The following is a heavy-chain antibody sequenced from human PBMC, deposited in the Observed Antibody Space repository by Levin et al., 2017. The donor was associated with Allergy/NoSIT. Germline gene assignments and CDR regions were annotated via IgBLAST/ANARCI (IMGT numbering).Heavy chain of an antibody. CDR1: GGSFSGYY. D-gene: IGHD3-10*01. J-gene: IGHJ2*01. CDR3: ARVPMVRGVIIYFDL. V-gene: IGHV4-34*01. CDR2: INHSGST. Sequence: SETLSLTCAVYGGSFSGYYWSWIRQPPGKGLEWIGEINHSGSTNYTPSLKSRVTISVDTSKNQFSLKLSSVTAADTAVYYCARVPMVRGVIIYFDLWGRGTLVTVSS.